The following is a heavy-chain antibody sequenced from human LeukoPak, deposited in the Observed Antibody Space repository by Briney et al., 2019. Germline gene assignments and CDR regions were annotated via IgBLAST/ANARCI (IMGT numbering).Heavy chain of an antibody. CDR2: VNPSGGST. CDR3: ARSGQWLAFDP. J-gene: IGHJ5*02. D-gene: IGHD6-19*01. CDR1: GYTFTSYY. V-gene: IGHV1-46*01. Sequence: ASVKVSRKASGYTFTSYYMHWVRQAPGQGLEWMGIVNPSGGSTSYAQKFQGRVTMTRDMSTSTVYMELSSLRSEDTAVYYCARSGQWLAFDPWGQGTLVTVSS.